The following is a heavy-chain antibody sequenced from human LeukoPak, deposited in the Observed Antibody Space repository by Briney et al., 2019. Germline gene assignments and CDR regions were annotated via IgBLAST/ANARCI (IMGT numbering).Heavy chain of an antibody. CDR1: GFTFSSYW. Sequence: GGSLRLSCAVSGFTFSSYWVHWVRQAPGKGLVWVSRMNSDGSSTSYADSVKGRFTISRDNAKNTLYLQMNSLRAEDTAVYYCARGGGYSYGHFDYWGQGTLVTVSS. J-gene: IGHJ4*02. CDR3: ARGGGYSYGHFDY. D-gene: IGHD5-18*01. V-gene: IGHV3-74*01. CDR2: MNSDGSST.